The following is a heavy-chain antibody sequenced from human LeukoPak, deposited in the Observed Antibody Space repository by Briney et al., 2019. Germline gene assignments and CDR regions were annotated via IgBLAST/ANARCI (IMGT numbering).Heavy chain of an antibody. J-gene: IGHJ4*02. CDR1: GGTFSSYA. Sequence: ASVKVSCKASGGTFSSYAISWVRQAPGQGLEWMGRIIPIFGTANYAQKLQGRVTMTTDTSTSTAYMELRSLRSDDTAVYYCARGLPESGYSRHWGQGTLVTVSS. D-gene: IGHD6-13*01. V-gene: IGHV1-69*05. CDR2: IIPIFGTA. CDR3: ARGLPESGYSRH.